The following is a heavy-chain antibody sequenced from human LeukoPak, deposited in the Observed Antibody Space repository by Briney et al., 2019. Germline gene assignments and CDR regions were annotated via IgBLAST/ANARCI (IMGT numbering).Heavy chain of an antibody. Sequence: GGSLRLSCAASGFTFSNYGMHWVRQAPGKGLEWVAFIRYDGSSKYYADSVKGRFTISRGNSKNTLYLQMNSLRVEDTAVYYCAKDRDYSSSWPRYYFDYWGQGTLVTVSS. CDR1: GFTFSNYG. CDR3: AKDRDYSSSWPRYYFDY. V-gene: IGHV3-30*02. J-gene: IGHJ4*02. CDR2: IRYDGSSK. D-gene: IGHD6-13*01.